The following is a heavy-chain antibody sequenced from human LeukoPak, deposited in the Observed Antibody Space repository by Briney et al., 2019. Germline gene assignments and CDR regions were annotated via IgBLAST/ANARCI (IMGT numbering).Heavy chain of an antibody. CDR2: IIPLFDAP. CDR3: ASHVGYYYYYMDV. V-gene: IGHV1-69*05. Sequence: GASVKVSCKVSGGTFSDYAINWVRQAPGQGLEWLGGIIPLFDAPNHTQNFQVRVTFTTDKSTSTAYLELSSLSPEDTAVYYCASHVGYYYYYMDVWGKGTTVTVSS. CDR1: GGTFSDYA. J-gene: IGHJ6*03.